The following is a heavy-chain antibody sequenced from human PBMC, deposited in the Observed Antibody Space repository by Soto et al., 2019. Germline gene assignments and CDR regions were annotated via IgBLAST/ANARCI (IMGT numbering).Heavy chain of an antibody. Sequence: QVQLVQSGAEVKKPGSSVKVSCKASGGTFSSYAISWVRQAPGQGLEWMGGIIPIFGTANYAQKFQGRVTIXAXEXXSTAYMELSSLRSEDTAVYYCARADRLSSGWSEDYYYGMDVWGQGTTVTVSS. V-gene: IGHV1-69*12. CDR1: GGTFSSYA. CDR2: IIPIFGTA. CDR3: ARADRLSSGWSEDYYYGMDV. J-gene: IGHJ6*02. D-gene: IGHD6-19*01.